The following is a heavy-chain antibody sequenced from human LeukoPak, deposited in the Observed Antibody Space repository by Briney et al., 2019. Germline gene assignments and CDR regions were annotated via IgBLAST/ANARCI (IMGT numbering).Heavy chain of an antibody. J-gene: IGHJ4*02. CDR1: GFTFSSYG. V-gene: IGHV3-30*18. CDR3: AKDLERGSSWYYFDY. CDR2: ISYDGSNK. D-gene: IGHD6-13*01. Sequence: PGGSLRLSCAASGFTFSSYGMHWVRQAPGKGLEWVAVISYDGSNKYCADSVKGRFTISRDNSKNTLYLQMNSLRAEDTAVYYCAKDLERGSSWYYFDYWGQGTLVTVSS.